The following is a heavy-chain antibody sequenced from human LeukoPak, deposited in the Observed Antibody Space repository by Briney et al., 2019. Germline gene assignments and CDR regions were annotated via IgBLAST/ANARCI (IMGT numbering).Heavy chain of an antibody. V-gene: IGHV1-8*01. CDR3: ARDRRDIVVVPAATVSGYYYYYYMDV. J-gene: IGHJ6*03. D-gene: IGHD2-2*01. CDR1: GYTFTSYD. Sequence: GASVKVSCKASGYTFTSYDINWVRQATGQGLEWMGWMNPNSGNTGYAQKFQGRVTMTRNTSISTAYMELSSLRSEDTAVYYCARDRRDIVVVPAATVSGYYYYYYMDVWGKGTTVTVSS. CDR2: MNPNSGNT.